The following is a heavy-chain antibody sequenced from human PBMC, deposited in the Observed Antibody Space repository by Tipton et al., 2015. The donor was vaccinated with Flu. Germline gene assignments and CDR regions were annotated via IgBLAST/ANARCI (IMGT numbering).Heavy chain of an antibody. Sequence: TLSLTCTVSGGSISSYYWSWIRQPAGKGLEWIGRIYTSGSTNYNPSLKSRVTMSVDTSKNQFSLKLSSVTAADTAVYYCARDSQQLVHRYYYYGMDVWGQGTTVTVSS. CDR2: IYTSGST. CDR3: ARDSQQLVHRYYYYGMDV. D-gene: IGHD6-13*01. CDR1: GGSISSYY. V-gene: IGHV4-4*07. J-gene: IGHJ6*02.